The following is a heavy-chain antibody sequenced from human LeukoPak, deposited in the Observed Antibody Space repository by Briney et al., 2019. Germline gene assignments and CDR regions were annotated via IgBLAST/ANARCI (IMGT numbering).Heavy chain of an antibody. CDR2: IYYTGST. V-gene: IGHV4-59*01. J-gene: IGHJ6*02. CDR3: ARTPPVYGMDV. CDR1: GGSISSCY. Sequence: SETLSLTCTVSGGSISSCYWSWIRQPPGKGLEWIGYIYYTGSTNYNPSLTSRVNISVDTSKNQFSLKLSSVTAADTAVYYCARTPPVYGMDVWGQGTTVTVSS.